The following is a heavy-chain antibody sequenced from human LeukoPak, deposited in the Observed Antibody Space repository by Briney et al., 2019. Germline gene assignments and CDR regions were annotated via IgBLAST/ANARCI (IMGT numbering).Heavy chain of an antibody. CDR3: ARGAKMATRGFDY. Sequence: PSETLSLTCTVSGGSISSYYWSWIRQPPGKGLEWIGYIYYSGSTNYNPSLKSRVTISVDTSKNQFSLKLRYVTAADTAVYYCARGAKMATRGFDYWGQGTLVTVSS. CDR2: IYYSGST. J-gene: IGHJ4*02. V-gene: IGHV4-59*12. CDR1: GGSISSYY. D-gene: IGHD5-12*01.